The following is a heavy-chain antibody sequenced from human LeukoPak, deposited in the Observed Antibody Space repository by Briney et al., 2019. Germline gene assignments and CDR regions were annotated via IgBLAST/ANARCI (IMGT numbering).Heavy chain of an antibody. CDR2: ISYDGSNK. V-gene: IGHV3-30*15. J-gene: IGHJ4*02. CDR1: GFTFSSYA. CDR3: AREDSGYYAPFDY. Sequence: GRSLRLSCAASGFTFSSYAMHWVRQAPGKGLEWVAVISYDGSNKYYADSVKGRFTISRDNSKNTLYLQMSSLRAEDTAVYYCAREDSGYYAPFDYWGQGTLVTVSS. D-gene: IGHD3-22*01.